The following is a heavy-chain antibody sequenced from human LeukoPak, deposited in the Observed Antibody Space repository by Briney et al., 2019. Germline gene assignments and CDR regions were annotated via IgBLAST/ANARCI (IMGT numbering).Heavy chain of an antibody. V-gene: IGHV4-34*01. D-gene: IGHD4-23*01. CDR2: INHSGST. CDR3: ARGWLRWSRVDY. CDR1: GGSFSGYY. J-gene: IGHJ4*02. Sequence: SENLSLTCAVYGGSFSGYYWSWIRQPPGKGLEWIGEINHSGSTNYNPSLKSRVTISVDTSKNQFSLKLSSVTAADTAVYYCARGWLRWSRVDYWGQGTLVTVSS.